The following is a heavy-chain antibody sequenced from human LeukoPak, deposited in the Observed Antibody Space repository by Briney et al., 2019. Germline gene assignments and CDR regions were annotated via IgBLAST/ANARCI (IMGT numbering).Heavy chain of an antibody. J-gene: IGHJ4*02. V-gene: IGHV3-7*01. CDR2: IKQDGSEK. Sequence: GGSLRLSCAASGFTFSSYWMSWVRQAPGKGLEWVANIKQDGSEKYYVDSVKGRFTISRDNAKNSLYLQMNSLRAEDTAVYYCARDPNEYYDFWSGYYEAPDYWGQGTLVTVSS. D-gene: IGHD3-3*01. CDR3: ARDPNEYYDFWSGYYEAPDY. CDR1: GFTFSSYW.